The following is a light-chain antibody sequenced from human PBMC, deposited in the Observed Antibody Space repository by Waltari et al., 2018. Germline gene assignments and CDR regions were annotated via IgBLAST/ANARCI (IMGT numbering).Light chain of an antibody. V-gene: IGKV1-12*01. CDR3: QQAKSFPLT. CDR1: QGISSS. CDR2: AAS. J-gene: IGKJ3*01. Sequence: DIQMTQSPHSVSASVGDRVTITCRASQGISSSVAWYQQKPGKFPNLLIYAASSLQSGVPSRFSGSGSGTDFTLTISSLQPEDSATYYCQQAKSFPLTFGPGTKVDIK.